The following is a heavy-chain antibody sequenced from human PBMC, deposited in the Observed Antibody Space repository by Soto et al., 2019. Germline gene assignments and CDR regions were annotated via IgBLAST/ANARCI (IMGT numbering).Heavy chain of an antibody. J-gene: IGHJ6*02. D-gene: IGHD6-13*01. V-gene: IGHV3-30-3*01. CDR1: GFTFSSYA. CDR2: ISYDGSNK. CDR3: ARDTLTGIAAAGGFYYYGMDV. Sequence: GGSLRLSCAASGFTFSSYAMHWVRQAPGKGLEWVAVISYDGSNKYYADSVKGRFTISRDNSKNTLYPQMNSLRAEDTAVYYCARDTLTGIAAAGGFYYYGMDVWGQGTTVTVSS.